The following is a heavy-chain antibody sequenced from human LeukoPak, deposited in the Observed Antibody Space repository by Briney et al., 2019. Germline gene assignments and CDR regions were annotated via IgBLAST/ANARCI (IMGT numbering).Heavy chain of an antibody. CDR2: IIPIFGTA. Sequence: ASVKVSCKASGGTFSSYAISWVRQAPGQGLEWMGGIIPIFGTANYAQKFQGRVTITTDESTSTAYMELSSLRSEDTAVYYCASPYYGSSGQLGYWGQGTLVTVSS. V-gene: IGHV1-69*05. CDR1: GGTFSSYA. J-gene: IGHJ4*02. CDR3: ASPYYGSSGQLGY. D-gene: IGHD3-22*01.